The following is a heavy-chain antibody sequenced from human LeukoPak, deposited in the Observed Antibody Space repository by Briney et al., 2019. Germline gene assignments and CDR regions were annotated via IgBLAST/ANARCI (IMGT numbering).Heavy chain of an antibody. Sequence: ASVKVSCEASGGTFSSYAISWVRQAPGQGLEWMGWMNPNSGNTGYAQKFQGRVTMTRNTSISTAYMELSSLRSEDTAVYYCARVNQRYSSSSGLPYWGQGTLVTVSS. V-gene: IGHV1-8*02. CDR3: ARVNQRYSSSSGLPY. D-gene: IGHD6-6*01. CDR1: GGTFSSYA. CDR2: MNPNSGNT. J-gene: IGHJ4*02.